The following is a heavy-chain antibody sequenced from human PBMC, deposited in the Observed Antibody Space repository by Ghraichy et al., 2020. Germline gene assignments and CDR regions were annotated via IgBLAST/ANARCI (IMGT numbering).Heavy chain of an antibody. D-gene: IGHD6-19*01. CDR1: GFTFSSYS. CDR2: ISSSSSYI. CDR3: ARDSIAVAGHNWFDP. V-gene: IGHV3-21*01. Sequence: GGSLRLSCAASGFTFSSYSMNWVRQAPGKGLEWVSSISSSSSYIYYADSVKGRFTISRDNAKNSLYLQMNSLRAEDTAVYYCARDSIAVAGHNWFDPWGQGTLVTVSS. J-gene: IGHJ5*02.